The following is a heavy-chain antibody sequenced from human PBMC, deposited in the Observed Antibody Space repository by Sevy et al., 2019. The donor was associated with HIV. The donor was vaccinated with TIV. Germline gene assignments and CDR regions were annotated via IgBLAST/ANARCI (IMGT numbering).Heavy chain of an antibody. CDR3: ARESSSTWQAGYYGMAV. CDR1: GFTVSSDY. J-gene: IGHJ6*02. D-gene: IGHD6-13*01. Sequence: GGSLRLSCAASGFTVSSDYMTWVRQAPGKGLEWVSVIYSGGTTYYADSVKGRFTSSRDNSKNTVYLQMNSLRAEDTAVYYCARESSSTWQAGYYGMAVWGQGTTVTVSS. CDR2: IYSGGTT. V-gene: IGHV3-66*01.